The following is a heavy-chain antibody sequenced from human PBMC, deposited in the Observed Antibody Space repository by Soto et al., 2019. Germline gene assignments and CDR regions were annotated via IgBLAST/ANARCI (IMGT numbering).Heavy chain of an antibody. V-gene: IGHV4-59*08. CDR3: ARGGDYSNWFDP. Sequence: SSETLSLTCTVSGGSISSYYWSWIRQPPGKGLEWIGYIYYSGSTNYNPSLKSRVTISVDTSKNQFSLKLSSVTAADTAVYYCARGGDYSNWFDPWGQGTLVTVSS. J-gene: IGHJ5*02. D-gene: IGHD4-17*01. CDR2: IYYSGST. CDR1: GGSISSYY.